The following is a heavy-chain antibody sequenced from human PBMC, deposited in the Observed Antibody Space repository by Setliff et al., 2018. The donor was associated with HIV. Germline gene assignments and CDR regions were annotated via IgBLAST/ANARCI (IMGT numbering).Heavy chain of an antibody. CDR1: GGSISSGDYY. CDR3: ARGGYSYGFGRHRAYFQY. V-gene: IGHV4-30-4*08. J-gene: IGHJ1*01. D-gene: IGHD5-18*01. Sequence: SETLSLTCTVSGGSISSGDYYWSWIRQPPGKGLEWIGYIYYSGSTYYNPSLKSRVTMSVDTSKNQFSLKLSSVTAADTAVFYCARGGYSYGFGRHRAYFQYWGQGTQVTVS. CDR2: IYYSGST.